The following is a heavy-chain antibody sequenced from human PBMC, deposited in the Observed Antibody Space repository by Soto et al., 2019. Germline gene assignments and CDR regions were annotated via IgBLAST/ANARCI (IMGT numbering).Heavy chain of an antibody. CDR3: ACSSTFGGVIVIPGGFDP. J-gene: IGHJ5*02. CDR1: GFTFSSYS. Sequence: EVQLVESGGGLVKPGGSLRLSCAASGFTFSSYSMNWVRQAPGKGLEWVSSISSSSSYIYYADSVKCRFTISRDNAKNSLYLQMNSLRAEDTAVYYSACSSTFGGVIVIPGGFDPWGQGTLVTVSS. CDR2: ISSSSSYI. V-gene: IGHV3-21*01. D-gene: IGHD3-16*02.